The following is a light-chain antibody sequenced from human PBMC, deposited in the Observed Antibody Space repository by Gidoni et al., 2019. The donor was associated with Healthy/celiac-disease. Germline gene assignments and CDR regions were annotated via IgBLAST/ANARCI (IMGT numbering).Light chain of an antibody. CDR3: QQSYSTPPIT. V-gene: IGKV1-39*01. CDR2: AAS. Sequence: DIQMHPSPSSLSASVGDRVTITCRASQSISSYLNWYQQKPGKAPKLLIYAASSLQSGVPSRFSGSGSGTDFTLTISSLQPEDFATYYCQQSYSTPPITFGQGTRLEIK. J-gene: IGKJ5*01. CDR1: QSISSY.